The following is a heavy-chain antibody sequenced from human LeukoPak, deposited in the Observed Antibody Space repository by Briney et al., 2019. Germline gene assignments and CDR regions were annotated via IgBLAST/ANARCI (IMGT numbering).Heavy chain of an antibody. J-gene: IGHJ4*02. D-gene: IGHD2-15*01. Sequence: GASVKVTCKASGYTFTDYCMHWVRQAPGQGLEWVGWINPNSGGTNYAQKFQGRVTMTRDTSISTAYMELSRLRSDDTAVYYCARVTYCSGGSCYSHWGQGTLVTVSS. CDR1: GYTFTDYC. CDR2: INPNSGGT. V-gene: IGHV1-2*02. CDR3: ARVTYCSGGSCYSH.